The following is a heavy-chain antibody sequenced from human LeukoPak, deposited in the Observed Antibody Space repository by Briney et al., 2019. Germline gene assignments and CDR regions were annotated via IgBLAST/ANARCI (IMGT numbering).Heavy chain of an antibody. CDR1: GGSISSSSYY. CDR2: IYYSGST. CDR3: ARDPGGSGDYYNIFDH. D-gene: IGHD3-10*01. J-gene: IGHJ4*02. Sequence: SETLSLTCTVSGGSISSSSYYWGWIRQPPGKGLEWIGSIYYSGSTYYNPSLKSRVTISIDTSKNQFSLKLTSVTAADTAVYYCARDPGGSGDYYNIFDHWGPGTLATVSS. V-gene: IGHV4-39*07.